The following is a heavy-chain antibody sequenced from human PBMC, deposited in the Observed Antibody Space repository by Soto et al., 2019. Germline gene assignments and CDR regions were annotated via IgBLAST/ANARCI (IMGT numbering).Heavy chain of an antibody. CDR3: AKDQGSSWYEIDY. Sequence: GGSLRLSCAASGFTFSSYWMHWVRQAPGKGLVWVSRINGDGSSTGYADSVKGRFTISRDNSKNTLYLQMNSLRAEDTAVYYCAKDQGSSWYEIDYWGQGTLVTVSS. V-gene: IGHV3-74*01. J-gene: IGHJ4*02. CDR1: GFTFSSYW. D-gene: IGHD6-13*01. CDR2: INGDGSST.